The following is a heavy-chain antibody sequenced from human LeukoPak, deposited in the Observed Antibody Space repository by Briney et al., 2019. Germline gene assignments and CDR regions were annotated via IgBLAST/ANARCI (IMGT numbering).Heavy chain of an antibody. J-gene: IGHJ3*02. CDR1: GYTFTGYY. CDR3: AREIGLGAFDI. Sequence: EASVKSPCKASGYTFTGYYIHWVRQAPGQGLEWMGWINPNSGGTNYAQKFQGRVTMTRDTSISTAYMELSRLRSDDTAVYYCAREIGLGAFDIWGQGTMVTASS. V-gene: IGHV1-2*02. CDR2: INPNSGGT. D-gene: IGHD6-19*01.